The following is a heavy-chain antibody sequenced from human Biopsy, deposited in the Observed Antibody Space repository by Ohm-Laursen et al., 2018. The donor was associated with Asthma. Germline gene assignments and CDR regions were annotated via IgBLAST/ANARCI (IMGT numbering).Heavy chain of an antibody. CDR2: IYSGGTS. V-gene: IGHV3-53*01. J-gene: IGHJ4*02. CDR3: AKDERLYYGSDSKYMQPVPLGD. D-gene: IGHD3-10*01. Sequence: SLRLSCSASGFTFSSNAMHWVRQAPGKGLEWVSVIYSGGTSHTADSVRGRFTISRDYSKNTLYLQMHSLRAEDTAVYYCAKDERLYYGSDSKYMQPVPLGDWGQGTLVIVSA. CDR1: GFTFSSNA.